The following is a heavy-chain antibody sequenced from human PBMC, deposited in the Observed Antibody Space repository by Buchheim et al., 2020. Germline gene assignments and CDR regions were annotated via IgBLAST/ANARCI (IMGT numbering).Heavy chain of an antibody. CDR1: GYSFTNYW. D-gene: IGHD2-15*01. V-gene: IGHV5-10-1*03. CDR3: ARQTGVTYSSYGMDV. J-gene: IGHJ6*02. Sequence: EVQLVQSGAEVKKPGESLRISCKGSGYSFTNYWISWVRQMPGKGLEWMGRIDPSDSYTNYSPSFQGHVTIPADKSISPAYLQWSSLKASDTAMYYCARQTGVTYSSYGMDVWGQGTT. CDR2: IDPSDSYT.